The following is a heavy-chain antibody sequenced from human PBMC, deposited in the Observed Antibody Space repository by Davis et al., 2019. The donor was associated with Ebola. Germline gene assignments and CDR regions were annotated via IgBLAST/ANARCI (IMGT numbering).Heavy chain of an antibody. CDR3: ARDPDYGDYADYAMDV. D-gene: IGHD4-17*01. J-gene: IGHJ6*01. Sequence: GESLKISCEASGFTLSTSSMNWVRQGPGKGLEWISYISSSPNTIFYADSVRGRFTVSRDKAKNAVYLEMNRLRDEDTAVYHCARDPDYGDYADYAMDVWEQGTTVTVSS. CDR2: ISSSPNTI. CDR1: GFTLSTSS. V-gene: IGHV3-48*02.